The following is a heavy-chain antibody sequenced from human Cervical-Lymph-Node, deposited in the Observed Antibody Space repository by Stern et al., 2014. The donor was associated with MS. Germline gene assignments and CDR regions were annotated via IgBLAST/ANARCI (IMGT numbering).Heavy chain of an antibody. D-gene: IGHD1-26*01. J-gene: IGHJ4*02. CDR1: GYTFTGYG. CDR3: VIHDGRLSLDH. CDR2: ISPYNGDT. V-gene: IGHV1-18*01. Sequence: QVQLVQSGTEVKEPGASVKLSCKTSGYTFTGYGIDWVRQAPGRGLEWMGWISPYNGDTKHTQRLQGRFTMTTDTPTSTAHMELRSLRSDDTAVYYCVIHDGRLSLDHWGQGTLVTVSS.